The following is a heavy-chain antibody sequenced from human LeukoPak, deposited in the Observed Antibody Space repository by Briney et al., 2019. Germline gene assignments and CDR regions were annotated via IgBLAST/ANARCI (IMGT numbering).Heavy chain of an antibody. CDR3: ARALSA. Sequence: GGSLRLSCSASGFTFSTYWMSWVRQAPGKGLEWVANMKRDGSEIYYVDSVKGRFSISRDNARNSVYLQMNSLRAEDTAVYYCARALSAWGQGTLVTVSS. D-gene: IGHD3-3*01. J-gene: IGHJ4*02. V-gene: IGHV3-7*03. CDR1: GFTFSTYW. CDR2: MKRDGSEI.